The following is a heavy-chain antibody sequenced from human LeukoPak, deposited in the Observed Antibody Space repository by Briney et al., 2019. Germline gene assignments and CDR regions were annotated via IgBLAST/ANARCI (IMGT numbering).Heavy chain of an antibody. CDR3: ARDRAEGKTWVEFDP. CDR1: GFILNSYA. J-gene: IGHJ5*02. CDR2: IYSDGVT. Sequence: GGSLRLSCAASGFILNSYAMSWVRQASGKGLAWVSLIYSDGVTQYADSVKGRFTISRDNSKNTLYLQMNSLRDEDTAVYFCARDRAEGKTWVEFDPWGQGTLVTVSS. V-gene: IGHV3-66*02.